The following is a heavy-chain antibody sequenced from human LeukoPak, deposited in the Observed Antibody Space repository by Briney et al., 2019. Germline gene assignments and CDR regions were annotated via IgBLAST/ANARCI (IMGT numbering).Heavy chain of an antibody. D-gene: IGHD3-10*01. CDR2: ISAYNGNT. Sequence: ASVKVSCKASGYTFTSYGISWVRQAPGQGLEWMGWISAYNGNTNYAQKLQGRVTMTTDTSTSTAYMELRSLRSDDTAVYYCARDKDTSPMVRGVMWFDPWGQGTLVTVSS. CDR3: ARDKDTSPMVRGVMWFDP. V-gene: IGHV1-18*01. J-gene: IGHJ5*02. CDR1: GYTFTSYG.